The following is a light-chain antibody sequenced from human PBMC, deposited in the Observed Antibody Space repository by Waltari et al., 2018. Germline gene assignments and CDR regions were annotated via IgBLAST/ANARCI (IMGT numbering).Light chain of an antibody. Sequence: QSALTQPPSASGSPGQSVTISCTGTGSDVGDFNLFSWYQQRPGKAPKLLMFELNKRPSGVSSRFSGSKSATAASLTISGLQAEDEGDYYCGSYTVTNNLYVFGTGTKVTVL. V-gene: IGLV2-8*01. J-gene: IGLJ1*01. CDR1: GSDVGDFNL. CDR3: GSYTVTNNLYV. CDR2: ELN.